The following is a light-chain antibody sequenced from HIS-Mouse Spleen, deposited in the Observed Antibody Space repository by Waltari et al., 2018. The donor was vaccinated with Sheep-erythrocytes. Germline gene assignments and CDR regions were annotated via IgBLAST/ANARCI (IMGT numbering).Light chain of an antibody. V-gene: IGKV4-1*01. CDR2: WAS. Sequence: DIVMTQSPDSLAVSLGERATINCKSSQSVLYSSNTKNYLAWYQQKPGQPPKLLIYWASARESGVPDRCSGSGSGTDFTLTISSLQAEDVAVYYCQQYYSTLTFGGGTKVEIK. J-gene: IGKJ4*01. CDR3: QQYYSTLT. CDR1: QSVLYSSNTKNY.